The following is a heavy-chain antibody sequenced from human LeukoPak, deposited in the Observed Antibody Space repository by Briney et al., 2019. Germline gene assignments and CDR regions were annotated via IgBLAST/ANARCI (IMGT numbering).Heavy chain of an antibody. CDR1: GFTLSSYG. D-gene: IGHD6-6*01. CDR3: ARDGVRGSSSFGGATDY. J-gene: IGHJ4*02. V-gene: IGHV3-33*01. Sequence: GRSLSLSRAASGFTLSSYGMLWVRQAPAKGLEWVAVIWYVGSRKYYADSVKGRFTISRDNSKNTLYLQMNSLRGEDTAVYYCARDGVRGSSSFGGATDYWGQGTLVTVSS. CDR2: IWYVGSRK.